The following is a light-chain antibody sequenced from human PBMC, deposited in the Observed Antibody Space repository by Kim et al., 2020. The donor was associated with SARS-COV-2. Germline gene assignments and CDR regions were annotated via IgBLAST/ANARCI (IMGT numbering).Light chain of an antibody. CDR3: AAWDDSLSGYV. CDR2: RND. Sequence: GQRVSLSCSGSSSNIGSKYVNWYQQLPGTAPKLLIYRNDQRPSGVPDRFSGSKSGTSASLAISGLRSEDEADYYCAAWDDSLSGYVFGMGTQLTVL. CDR1: SSNIGSKY. J-gene: IGLJ1*01. V-gene: IGLV1-47*01.